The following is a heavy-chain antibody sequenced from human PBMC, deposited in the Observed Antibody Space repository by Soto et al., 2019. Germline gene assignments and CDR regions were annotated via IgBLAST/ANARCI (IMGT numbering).Heavy chain of an antibody. CDR1: GGSISSGGYY. J-gene: IGHJ1*01. CDR3: ARGLAVAPNFQH. V-gene: IGHV4-31*03. D-gene: IGHD6-19*01. Sequence: PSETLSLTCTVSGGSISSGGYYWSWIRQHPGKGLEWIGYIYYSGSTCYNPSLKSRVTISVDTSKNQFSLKLSSVTAADTAVYYCARGLAVAPNFQHWGQGTLVTVSS. CDR2: IYYSGST.